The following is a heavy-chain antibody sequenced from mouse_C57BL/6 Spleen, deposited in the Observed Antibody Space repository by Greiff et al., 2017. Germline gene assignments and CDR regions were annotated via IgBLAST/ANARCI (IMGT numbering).Heavy chain of an antibody. CDR3: ARDQQGFDY. CDR2: INYDGSST. J-gene: IGHJ2*01. V-gene: IGHV5-16*01. CDR1: GFTFSDYY. Sequence: EVQLVESEGGLVQPGSSMKLSCTASGFTFSDYYMAWVRQVPEKGLEWVANINYDGSSTYYLDSLKSRFIISRANAKNILYLQMSSLKSEDTATYYCARDQQGFDYWGQGTTLTVSS.